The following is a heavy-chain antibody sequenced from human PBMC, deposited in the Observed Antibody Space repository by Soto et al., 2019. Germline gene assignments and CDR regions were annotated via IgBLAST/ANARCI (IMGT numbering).Heavy chain of an antibody. Sequence: QVQLVQSGAEVKKPGASVKVSCKASGYTFNSYAISWVRQAPGQGLEWMGWISAYHGNTNYAQMLQGRVNMTTDTSTRTAYMELRSVRSDDTAVYYCARDLAAGTCDYWGQGTLVTVSS. D-gene: IGHD6-13*01. CDR1: GYTFNSYA. CDR3: ARDLAAGTCDY. V-gene: IGHV1-18*01. J-gene: IGHJ4*02. CDR2: ISAYHGNT.